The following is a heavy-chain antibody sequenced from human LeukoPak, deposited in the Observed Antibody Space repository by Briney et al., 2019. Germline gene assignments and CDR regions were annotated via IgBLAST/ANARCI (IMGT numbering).Heavy chain of an antibody. J-gene: IGHJ4*02. CDR1: GGSISSGDYY. Sequence: SQTLSLTCTVSGGSISSGDYYWSWIRQPPGKGLEWIGYIYYSGSTYYNPSLKSRVTISVDTSKNQFSLKLSSVTAADTAVYYCARGMFGSIFGVVTDNDYFGYWGQGTLVTVSS. D-gene: IGHD3-3*01. CDR3: ARGMFGSIFGVVTDNDYFGY. CDR2: IYYSGST. V-gene: IGHV4-30-4*01.